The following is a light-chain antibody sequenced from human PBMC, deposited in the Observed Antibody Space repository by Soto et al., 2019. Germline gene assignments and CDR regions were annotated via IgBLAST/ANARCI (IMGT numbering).Light chain of an antibody. J-gene: IGLJ2*01. CDR2: DVS. V-gene: IGLV2-14*01. CDR3: SSYTSSSTLVV. Sequence: QSALTQPASVSGSPGQSITISCTGTSSDVGGYNYVSWYQQHPDKAPKLMIYDVSNRPSRVSNRFSGSKSGNTASLTISGLQAEDEADYFCSSYTSSSTLVVFGGGTKLNVL. CDR1: SSDVGGYNY.